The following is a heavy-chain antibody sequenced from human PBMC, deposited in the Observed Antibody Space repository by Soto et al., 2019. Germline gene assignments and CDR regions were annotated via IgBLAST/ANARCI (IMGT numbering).Heavy chain of an antibody. CDR2: IYYSGTT. J-gene: IGHJ4*02. D-gene: IGHD3-10*01. CDR1: GGSISGYY. Sequence: QVQLQESGPGLVRPSETLSLTCTVSGGSISGYYWSWIRQPPGKGLEWIGYIYYSGTTSYNPSLNSRVTMSVDTSKNQLSLKVHSVTAADTAVYYCARESYYGSGATVVAYWGQGTLVTVSS. CDR3: ARESYYGSGATVVAY. V-gene: IGHV4-59*01.